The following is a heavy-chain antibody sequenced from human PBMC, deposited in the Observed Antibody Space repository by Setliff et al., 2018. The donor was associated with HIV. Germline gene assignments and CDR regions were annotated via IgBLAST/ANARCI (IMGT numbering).Heavy chain of an antibody. Sequence: PSETLSLTCAVYGESLSGYYWSWIRQPPGKGLEWVGEINHSRATNYNPSLESRVALSVDTSKNQFSLHLTSVTAADTAVYYCARHPNYYGSGSYNYEPLYFDYWGQGTLVTVSS. D-gene: IGHD3-10*01. CDR3: ARHPNYYGSGSYNYEPLYFDY. V-gene: IGHV4-34*01. CDR2: INHSRAT. CDR1: GESLSGYY. J-gene: IGHJ4*02.